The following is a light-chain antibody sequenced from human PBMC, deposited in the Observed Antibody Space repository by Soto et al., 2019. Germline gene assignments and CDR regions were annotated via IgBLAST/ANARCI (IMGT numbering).Light chain of an antibody. Sequence: EIVLTQSPATLSLSPGETATLSCRASQSVTNCLAWYQQKPGQAPRLLIFDASSRATGVPARFIGSGSGTDFTLTITSLEAEDFAVYYCQQRSHWPPLTFGGGTKVQIK. J-gene: IGKJ4*01. CDR2: DAS. CDR1: QSVTNC. V-gene: IGKV3-11*01. CDR3: QQRSHWPPLT.